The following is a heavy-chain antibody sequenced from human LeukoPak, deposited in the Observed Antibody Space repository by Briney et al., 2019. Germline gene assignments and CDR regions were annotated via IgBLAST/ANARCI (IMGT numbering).Heavy chain of an antibody. CDR3: ANVGSGSFYY. Sequence: GGSLRLSCAASGSTFSSYAMSWVRQAPGKGLEWVSSISGSGDSTPYADSVKGRFTISRDNSKNTLYLQMNSLRAEDTAVYYCANVGSGSFYYWGQGTLVTVSS. D-gene: IGHD3-10*01. J-gene: IGHJ4*02. CDR1: GSTFSSYA. V-gene: IGHV3-23*01. CDR2: ISGSGDST.